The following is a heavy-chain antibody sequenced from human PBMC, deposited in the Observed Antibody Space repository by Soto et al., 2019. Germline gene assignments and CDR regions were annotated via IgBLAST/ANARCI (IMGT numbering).Heavy chain of an antibody. D-gene: IGHD2-8*01. Sequence: GGSLRLSCEASGFTFSVYAMTWVRQAPGKGLDWVSSTGIHGDGYYAESVKGRFTISRDDSKSTLFLQMDSLRAEDTAVYYCAKDRINGNSVWDPFDVWGQGTIVTVS. J-gene: IGHJ3*01. CDR3: AKDRINGNSVWDPFDV. V-gene: IGHV3-23*01. CDR1: GFTFSVYA. CDR2: TGIHGDG.